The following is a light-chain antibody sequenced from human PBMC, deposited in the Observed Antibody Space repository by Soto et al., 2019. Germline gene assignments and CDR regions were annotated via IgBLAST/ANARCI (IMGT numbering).Light chain of an antibody. Sequence: DILMTQSPASLAVSLGERATINCKSSQSVLYSSNNKNYLAWYQQKPGQPPKLLIYWASTRESGVPDRFSGSGSGTDFTLTISSLQAEDVAVYYCQQYYSTPPTFGGGTKVEIK. CDR2: WAS. V-gene: IGKV4-1*01. CDR3: QQYYSTPPT. CDR1: QSVLYSSNNKNY. J-gene: IGKJ4*01.